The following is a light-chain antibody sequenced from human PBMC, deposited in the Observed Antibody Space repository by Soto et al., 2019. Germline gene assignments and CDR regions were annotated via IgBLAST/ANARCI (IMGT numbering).Light chain of an antibody. V-gene: IGLV1-47*02. J-gene: IGLJ3*02. CDR2: GDS. CDR3: ATWDDSLTGPV. CDR1: SSNIGSNY. Sequence: QLVLTQPPSVSGTPGQRVAISCSGSSSNIGSNYVYWYQQLPGTAPKLLISGDSQRPSGIPDRFSGSKSGTSASLVIGGLRSEDEADYYCATWDDSLTGPVFGGGTKLTVL.